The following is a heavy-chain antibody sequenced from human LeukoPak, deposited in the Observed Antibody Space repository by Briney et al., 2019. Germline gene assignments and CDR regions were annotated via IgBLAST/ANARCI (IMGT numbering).Heavy chain of an antibody. Sequence: GGSLRLSCAASGLTFSTYAMSWVRQAPGKGLEWLSTIGGGGRDTFYADSVKGRFTVSRDNSKNTLYLQMSSLRAGDTAAYFCAKNRGANYYNYYMDVWGKGTTVTVSS. D-gene: IGHD4/OR15-4a*01. CDR3: AKNRGANYYNYYMDV. CDR1: GLTFSTYA. CDR2: IGGGGRDT. J-gene: IGHJ6*03. V-gene: IGHV3-23*01.